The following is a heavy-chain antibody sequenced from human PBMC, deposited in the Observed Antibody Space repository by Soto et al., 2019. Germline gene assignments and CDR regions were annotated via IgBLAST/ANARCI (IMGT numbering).Heavy chain of an antibody. CDR3: ASHPGIAAHFDF. V-gene: IGHV4-39*01. D-gene: IGHD6-13*01. Sequence: SETLSLTCSVSGGSISSSSHYWGWIRQSPGKGLDWIGSIYYTGSADYYPSLKSRVTISVDTSKNQFSLKLRSVTAADTSVYSCASHPGIAAHFDFWGQGTLVTVSS. CDR2: IYYTGSA. CDR1: GGSISSSSHY. J-gene: IGHJ4*02.